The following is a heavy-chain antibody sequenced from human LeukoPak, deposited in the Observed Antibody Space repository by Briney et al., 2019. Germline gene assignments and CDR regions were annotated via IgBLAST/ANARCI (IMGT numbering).Heavy chain of an antibody. CDR2: FDPEDGET. J-gene: IGHJ4*02. Sequence: ASVKVSCKVSGYTLTKLSMHWVRLTPGEGLQWMGGFDPEDGETTYAQKFRGRVTMTEDTSTDTAYMELSSLRSEDTAVYYCARVNSYGDYLYYFDYWGQGTLVTVSS. CDR1: GYTLTKLS. D-gene: IGHD4-17*01. V-gene: IGHV1-24*01. CDR3: ARVNSYGDYLYYFDY.